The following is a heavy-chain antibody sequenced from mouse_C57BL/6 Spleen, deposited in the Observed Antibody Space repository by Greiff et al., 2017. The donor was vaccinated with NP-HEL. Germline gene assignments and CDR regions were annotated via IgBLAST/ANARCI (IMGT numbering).Heavy chain of an antibody. Sequence: VQLQESGPGLVQPSQSLSITCTVSGFSLTSYGVHWVRQSPGKGLEWLGVIWSGGSTDYNAAFISRLSISKDNSKSQVFFKMNSLQAEDTAIYYCARNEDDYDGYWYFDVWGTGTTVTVSS. J-gene: IGHJ1*03. CDR3: ARNEDDYDGYWYFDV. CDR2: IWSGGST. D-gene: IGHD2-4*01. V-gene: IGHV2-2*01. CDR1: GFSLTSYG.